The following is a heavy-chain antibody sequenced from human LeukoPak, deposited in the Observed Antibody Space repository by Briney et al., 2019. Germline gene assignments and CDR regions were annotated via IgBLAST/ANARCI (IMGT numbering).Heavy chain of an antibody. Sequence: PGGSLRLSCAASGFPFSSYAMSWVRQAPGKGLEWVSAFSGSGGSTYYADSVKGRFTISRDNSKNTLYLQMNSLRAEDTAVYYCASVGYDFWSGYYDDYWGQGTLVTVSS. V-gene: IGHV3-23*01. CDR3: ASVGYDFWSGYYDDY. D-gene: IGHD3-3*01. CDR2: FSGSGGST. J-gene: IGHJ4*02. CDR1: GFPFSSYA.